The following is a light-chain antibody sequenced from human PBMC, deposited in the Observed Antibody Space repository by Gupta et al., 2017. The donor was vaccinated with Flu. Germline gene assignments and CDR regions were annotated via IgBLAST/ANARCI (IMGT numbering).Light chain of an antibody. CDR2: QAS. J-gene: IGKJ1*01. Sequence: DIQMTQSPSTLSASVGDRVTITCRASQSISSWLAWYQQKPGKAPKLLIYQASRLESGVPSRFSGSGSGTEFTLTITSLQPDDFATYYCQQENTYSTTFGQGTKVEIK. CDR1: QSISSW. CDR3: QQENTYSTT. V-gene: IGKV1-5*03.